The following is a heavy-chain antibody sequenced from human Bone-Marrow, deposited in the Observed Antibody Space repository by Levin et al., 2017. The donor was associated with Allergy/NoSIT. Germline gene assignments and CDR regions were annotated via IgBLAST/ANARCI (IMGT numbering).Heavy chain of an antibody. J-gene: IGHJ4*02. CDR1: GFSLSTSGVG. CDR2: IYWDDDK. CDR3: GHRARGPDGSGSCPY. V-gene: IGHV2-5*02. Sequence: SGPTLVKPTQTLTLTCTFSGFSLSTSGVGVGWIRQPPGKALEWLALIYWDDDKRYSPSLKSRLTITKDTTKNQVVLTMTNMDPGDTGTDYCGHRARGPDGSGSCPYCGEGILVTVS. D-gene: IGHD3-10*01.